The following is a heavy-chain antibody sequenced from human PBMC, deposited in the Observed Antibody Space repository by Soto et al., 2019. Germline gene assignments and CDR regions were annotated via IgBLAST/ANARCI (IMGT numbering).Heavy chain of an antibody. CDR2: ISGSGGST. CDR3: AKVGPWLVPGPTDY. J-gene: IGHJ4*02. D-gene: IGHD6-19*01. Sequence: GGSLRLSCAASGFTFSSYAMSWVHQAPGKGLEWVSAISGSGGSTYYANSLKGRFNITRDNSKNTLYLQMNSLRAEDTAVYYCAKVGPWLVPGPTDYWGQGTLVTVSS. CDR1: GFTFSSYA. V-gene: IGHV3-23*01.